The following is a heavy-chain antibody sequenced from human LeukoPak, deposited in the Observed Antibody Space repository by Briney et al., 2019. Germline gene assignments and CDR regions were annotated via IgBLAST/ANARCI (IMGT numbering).Heavy chain of an antibody. J-gene: IGHJ6*03. Sequence: SETLSLTCIVSGASISSSSYYWGWIRQPPGKGLEWIGSIYYSGSTYYNPSLKSRVTISVDTSKNQYSLKLSSVTAADTAVYYCARDRRFLEWLQPNYYYYYMDVWGKGTTATVSS. CDR2: IYYSGST. CDR1: GASISSSSYY. V-gene: IGHV4-39*07. D-gene: IGHD3-3*01. CDR3: ARDRRFLEWLQPNYYYYYMDV.